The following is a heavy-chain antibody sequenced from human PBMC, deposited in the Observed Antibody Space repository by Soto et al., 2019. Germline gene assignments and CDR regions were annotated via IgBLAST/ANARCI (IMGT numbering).Heavy chain of an antibody. V-gene: IGHV1-18*01. Sequence: QVQLVQSGAEVKKPGASVKVSCKASGYTFTSYGIRWVRQAPGQGLEWMGWISAYNGNTNYTQKLQGRVTMTTDTSTSIAYMELRSLRSDDTAVYYCARGSSSWRYYYYGMDVWGQGTTVTVSS. CDR2: ISAYNGNT. D-gene: IGHD6-13*01. J-gene: IGHJ6*02. CDR3: ARGSSSWRYYYYGMDV. CDR1: GYTFTSYG.